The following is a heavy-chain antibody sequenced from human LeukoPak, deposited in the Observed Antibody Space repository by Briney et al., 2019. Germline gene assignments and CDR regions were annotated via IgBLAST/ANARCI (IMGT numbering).Heavy chain of an antibody. CDR3: ATPVERRVYYYYGMDV. J-gene: IGHJ6*02. V-gene: IGHV1-46*01. CDR1: GYTFTSYY. Sequence: ASVKVSCMASGYTFTSYYMHWVRQAPGQGLEWMGIINPSGGSTSYAQKFQGRVTMTRDTSTSTVYMELSSLRSEDTAVYYCATPVERRVYYYYGMDVWGQGTTVTVSS. CDR2: INPSGGST.